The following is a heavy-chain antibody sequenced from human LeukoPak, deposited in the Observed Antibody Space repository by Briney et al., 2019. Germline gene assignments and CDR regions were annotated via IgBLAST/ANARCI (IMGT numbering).Heavy chain of an antibody. CDR3: ARDREGLAYFDF. CDR1: GYTFTGKF. CDR2: IDPNSGGT. V-gene: IGHV1-2*02. J-gene: IGHJ4*02. Sequence: ASVTVSCKASGYTFTGKFIHWVRQAPGRGLEWMGWIDPNSGGTDYAQKFQGRVTMTRDTSIATAYMDLSRLISDDTAVYYCARDREGLAYFDFWGQGTLVTVSS. D-gene: IGHD3/OR15-3a*01.